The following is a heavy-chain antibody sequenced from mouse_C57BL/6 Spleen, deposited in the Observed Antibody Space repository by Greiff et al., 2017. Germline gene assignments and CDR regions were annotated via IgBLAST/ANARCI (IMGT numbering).Heavy chain of an antibody. CDR2: INPNNGGT. Sequence: VQLQQSGPELVKPGASVKISCKASGYTFTDYYMNWVKQSHGKSLEWIGDINPNNGGTSYNQKFKGKATLTVDKSSSPAYMELRSLTSEDSAVYYCARWDYDRDYYAMDYWGQGTSVTVSS. CDR1: GYTFTDYY. CDR3: ARWDYDRDYYAMDY. V-gene: IGHV1-26*01. D-gene: IGHD2-4*01. J-gene: IGHJ4*01.